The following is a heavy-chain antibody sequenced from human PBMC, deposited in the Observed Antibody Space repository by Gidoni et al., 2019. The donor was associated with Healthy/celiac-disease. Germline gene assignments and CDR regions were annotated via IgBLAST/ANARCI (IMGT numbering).Heavy chain of an antibody. CDR3: ARSDLIVVGSFDY. Sequence: QVQLQESGPGLVKPSETLSLTCTVSGGSISSYYWSWIRQPPGKGLEWIGYIYYSGSTNYNPSLKSRVTITVDTSKNQFSLKLSSVTAADTAVYYCARSDLIVVGSFDYWGQGTLVTVSS. CDR2: IYYSGST. V-gene: IGHV4-59*01. J-gene: IGHJ4*02. D-gene: IGHD3-22*01. CDR1: GGSISSYY.